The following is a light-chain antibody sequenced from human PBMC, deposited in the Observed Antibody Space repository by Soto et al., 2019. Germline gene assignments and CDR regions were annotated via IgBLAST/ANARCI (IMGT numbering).Light chain of an antibody. J-gene: IGKJ1*01. V-gene: IGKV1-39*01. CDR2: AAS. CDR3: QQCYSSPRT. CDR1: QTISTY. Sequence: DIQMTQSPCTLSASIGDRVTITCRASQTISTYLNWYQQKLGKAPTLLIYAASSLQSGVPSRFRGGGSGTDFTLSISSLQPEDFATYFCQQCYSSPRTFGQGTKVEIK.